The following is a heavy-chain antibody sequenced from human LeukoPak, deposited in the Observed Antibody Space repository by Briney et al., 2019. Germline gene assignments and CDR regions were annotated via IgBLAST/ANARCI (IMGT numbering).Heavy chain of an antibody. Sequence: GGSLRLSCAASGFTFSSYAMSWVRQAPGKGLEWVSGFSGSGDTTDYADSVKGRFTIYRDNSKSTLYLQMNSLRAEDTAVYHCAKGFYYGGSSDLSSFDIWGQGTMVTVSS. CDR1: GFTFSSYA. V-gene: IGHV3-23*01. D-gene: IGHD4-23*01. CDR2: FSGSGDTT. CDR3: AKGFYYGGSSDLSSFDI. J-gene: IGHJ3*02.